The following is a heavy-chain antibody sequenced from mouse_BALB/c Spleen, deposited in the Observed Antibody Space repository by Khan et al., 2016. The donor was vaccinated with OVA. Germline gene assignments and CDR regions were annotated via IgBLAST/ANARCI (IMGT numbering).Heavy chain of an antibody. Sequence: VQLQESGAELVKPGASVKISCKATGYTFSNFWIEWVKQRSGHGLEWIGEILPGSGNTNYNEKFKGKATFTADKSSNTAYMQLSSLTSEDSAVYYCARSRYYRYAMDYWGQGTSVTVSS. CDR2: ILPGSGNT. CDR3: ARSRYYRYAMDY. D-gene: IGHD2-3*01. CDR1: GYTFSNFW. J-gene: IGHJ4*01. V-gene: IGHV1-9*01.